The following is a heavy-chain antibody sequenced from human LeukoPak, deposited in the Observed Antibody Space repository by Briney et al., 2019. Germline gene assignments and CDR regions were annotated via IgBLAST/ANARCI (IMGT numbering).Heavy chain of an antibody. V-gene: IGHV3-53*01. CDR3: TTDRF. CDR2: IYSGGST. CDR1: GFTFSDYY. J-gene: IGHJ4*02. Sequence: PGGSLRLSCAASGFTFSDYYMTWVRQAPGKGLEWVSVIYSGGSTYYADSVKGRFTISRDNSKNTLYLQINSLRAGDTAVYYCTTDRFWGQGALVTVSS.